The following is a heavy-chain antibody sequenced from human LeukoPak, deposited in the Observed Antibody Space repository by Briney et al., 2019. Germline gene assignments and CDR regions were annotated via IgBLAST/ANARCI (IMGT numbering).Heavy chain of an antibody. J-gene: IGHJ4*02. CDR1: GYTFTGYY. V-gene: IGHV1-2*02. CDR3: ARDSDYYGSGSNTDY. Sequence: ASVKVSCNASGYTFTGYYMHWVRQAPGQGLEWMGWINPNSGGTNYAQKFQGRVTMTRDTSISTAYMELSRLRSDDTAVYYCARDSDYYGSGSNTDYWGQGTLVTVSS. D-gene: IGHD3-10*01. CDR2: INPNSGGT.